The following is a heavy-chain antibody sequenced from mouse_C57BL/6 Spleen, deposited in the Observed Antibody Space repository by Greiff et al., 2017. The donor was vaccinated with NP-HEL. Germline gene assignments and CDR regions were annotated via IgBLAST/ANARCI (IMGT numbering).Heavy chain of an antibody. CDR2: IDPSDSYT. Sequence: VQLQQSGAELVMPGASVKLSCKASGYTFTSYWMHWVKQRPGQGLEWIGEIDPSDSYTNYNQKFKGKSTLTVDKSSSTAYMQLSSLTSEDSAVYYCARRGTLYYFDYGGQGTTLTVSS. V-gene: IGHV1-69*01. J-gene: IGHJ2*01. CDR1: GYTFTSYW. CDR3: ARRGTLYYFDY. D-gene: IGHD6-2*01.